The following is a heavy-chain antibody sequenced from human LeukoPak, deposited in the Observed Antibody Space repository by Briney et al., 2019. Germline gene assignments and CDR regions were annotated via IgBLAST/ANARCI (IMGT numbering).Heavy chain of an antibody. Sequence: SETLSLTCAVYGGSLSDHYWSWIRQPPGMGLEWIGEINHSGETKYNPSLKSRVAMSVDTSKNQFSLELRSVTAADTAMYYCARGQWRDYSWGQGTLVTVSS. CDR1: GGSLSDHY. D-gene: IGHD6-19*01. CDR3: ARGQWRDYS. J-gene: IGHJ4*02. V-gene: IGHV4-34*01. CDR2: INHSGET.